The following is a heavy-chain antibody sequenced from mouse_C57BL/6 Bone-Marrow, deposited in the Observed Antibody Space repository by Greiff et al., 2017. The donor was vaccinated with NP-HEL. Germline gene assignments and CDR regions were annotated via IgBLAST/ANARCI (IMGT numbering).Heavy chain of an antibody. CDR3: ARWGFITTVVATNDY. J-gene: IGHJ2*01. D-gene: IGHD1-1*01. V-gene: IGHV1-55*01. CDR2: IYPGSGST. Sequence: QVQLQQPGAELVKPGASVKISCKASGYTFTSYWITWVKQRPGQGLEWIGDIYPGSGSTNYNEKFKSKATLTVDTSSSTAYMQLSSLTSEDSAVYYCARWGFITTVVATNDYWGQGTTLTVSS. CDR1: GYTFTSYW.